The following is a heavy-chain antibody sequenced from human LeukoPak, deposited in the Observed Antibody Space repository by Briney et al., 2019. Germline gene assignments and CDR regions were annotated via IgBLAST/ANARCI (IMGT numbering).Heavy chain of an antibody. Sequence: SETLSLTCTVSGGSISSYYWSWIRQPPGKGVEWIGYIYYSGSTNYNPSLKSRVTISVDTSKNQFSLKLSSVTAADTAVYYCARHGYYRGWFDPWGQGTLVTVSS. J-gene: IGHJ5*02. CDR1: GGSISSYY. CDR2: IYYSGST. V-gene: IGHV4-59*01. CDR3: ARHGYYRGWFDP. D-gene: IGHD3-22*01.